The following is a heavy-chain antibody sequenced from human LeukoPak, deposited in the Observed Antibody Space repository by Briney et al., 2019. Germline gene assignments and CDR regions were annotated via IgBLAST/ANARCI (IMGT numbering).Heavy chain of an antibody. D-gene: IGHD2-2*01. CDR3: ARDLMTVPAARIDNWFDP. Sequence: ASVKVSCKASVYTFTSYGISWVRQAPGQGREWMGWISAYNGNTNYAQRLQGRVTMTTDTSTTTAYVQLRSLRSDDTAVYYCARDLMTVPAARIDNWFDPWGQGTLVTVSS. V-gene: IGHV1-18*01. J-gene: IGHJ5*02. CDR2: ISAYNGNT. CDR1: VYTFTSYG.